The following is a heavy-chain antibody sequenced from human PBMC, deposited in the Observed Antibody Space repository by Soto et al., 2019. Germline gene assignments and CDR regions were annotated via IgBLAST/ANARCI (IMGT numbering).Heavy chain of an antibody. D-gene: IGHD2-2*01. CDR2: VNPNSGNT. J-gene: IGHJ5*02. Sequence: ASVKVSCKASGYTFTNYDINWVRQAPGQGLEWMGWVNPNSGNTNYAQKFQGRVTMTTDKSTSTAYMELSSPRSEDTAVYYCARWENQNVKVVPAAKGHWFDPWGQGTLVTVSS. CDR3: ARWENQNVKVVPAAKGHWFDP. CDR1: GYTFTNYD. V-gene: IGHV1-8*01.